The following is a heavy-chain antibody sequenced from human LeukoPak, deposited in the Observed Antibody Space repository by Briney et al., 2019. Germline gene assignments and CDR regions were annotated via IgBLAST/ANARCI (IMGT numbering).Heavy chain of an antibody. CDR2: IYAGDSET. CDR3: ARHGRYTAIEYFDY. J-gene: IGHJ4*02. V-gene: IGHV5-51*01. CDR1: GYSFTHSW. Sequence: GESLKISCKGSGYSFTHSWIGWVRQMPGKGLEWMGIIYAGDSETRYSPSFRGQVTISTDKSISTAYLQWNSLKASDTAMYYCARHGRYTAIEYFDYWGQGTLVTVSS. D-gene: IGHD5-18*01.